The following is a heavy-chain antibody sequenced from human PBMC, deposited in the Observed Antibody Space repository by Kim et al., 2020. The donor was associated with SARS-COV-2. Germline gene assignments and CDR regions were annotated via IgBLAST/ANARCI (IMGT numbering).Heavy chain of an antibody. D-gene: IGHD2-2*01. CDR2: IFGNGHGT. CDR1: RFTFGSSS. V-gene: IGHV3-23*01. J-gene: IGHJ2*01. CDR3: AKNVHVTSVTFLWYFDL. Sequence: GGSLRLSCVASRFTFGSSSMTWVRQAPGKGLEWVSTIFGNGHGTYYADSVKGRFIVSRDNSKNTLYLQMNNLRADDTAIYYCAKNVHVTSVTFLWYFDLWGRGT.